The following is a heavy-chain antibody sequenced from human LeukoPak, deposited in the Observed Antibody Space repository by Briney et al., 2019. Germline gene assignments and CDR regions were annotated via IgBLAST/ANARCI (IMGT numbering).Heavy chain of an antibody. CDR3: ARGFGYYYGSGSSHAPFDY. D-gene: IGHD3-10*01. J-gene: IGHJ4*02. V-gene: IGHV4-59*01. CDR2: IYYSGST. Sequence: SETLSLTCTVSGGSISSYYWSWIRQPPGKGLEWIGHIYYSGSTNYNPSLKSRVTISVDTSKNQFSLKLSSVTAADTAVYYCARGFGYYYGSGSSHAPFDYWGQGTLVTVSS. CDR1: GGSISSYY.